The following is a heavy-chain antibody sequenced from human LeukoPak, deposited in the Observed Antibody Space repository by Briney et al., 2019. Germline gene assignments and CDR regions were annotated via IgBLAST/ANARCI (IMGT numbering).Heavy chain of an antibody. J-gene: IGHJ4*02. CDR3: AKLPGRAADY. CDR1: GFTFSSYA. V-gene: IGHV3-23*01. Sequence: PGGSLRLSCAASGFTFSSYAMSWVRQAPGKGLEWVSGISDSGGSTYYADSVMGRFTISRDNSKNTLYLQMNSLRAEDTAVYYCAKLPGRAADYWGQGTLVTVSS. CDR2: ISDSGGST.